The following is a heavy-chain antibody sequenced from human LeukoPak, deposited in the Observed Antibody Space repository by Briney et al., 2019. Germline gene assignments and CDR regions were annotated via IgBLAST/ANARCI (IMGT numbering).Heavy chain of an antibody. CDR1: GVSSSSSNWY. CDR3: ATDITGSFDY. J-gene: IGHJ4*02. V-gene: IGHV4-39*02. D-gene: IGHD1-14*01. CDR2: IYYGGNT. Sequence: KASETLSRTCTVSGVSSSSSNWYWDGLGEPPGRRREWNVSIYYGGNTYYNASRKSQISISIDTSKNHLSLRLTSVTAAATAVYYCATDITGSFDYWGQGNLVTAPS.